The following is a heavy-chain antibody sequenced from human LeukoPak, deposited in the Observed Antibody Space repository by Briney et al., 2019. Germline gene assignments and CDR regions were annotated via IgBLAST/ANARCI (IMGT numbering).Heavy chain of an antibody. D-gene: IGHD6-19*01. V-gene: IGHV3-74*01. Sequence: GGSLRLSCAASGFTFSNYWMHWVRQAPGKGLVWVSRIASDGSSTTYADSVKGRFSISRDNAKNSLYLQMNSLRAEDTAVYYCAKPGGWSYFDYWGQGTLVTVSS. CDR3: AKPGGWSYFDY. J-gene: IGHJ4*02. CDR2: IASDGSST. CDR1: GFTFSNYW.